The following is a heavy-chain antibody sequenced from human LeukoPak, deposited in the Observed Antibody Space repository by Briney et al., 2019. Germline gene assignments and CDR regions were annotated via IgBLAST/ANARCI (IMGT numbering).Heavy chain of an antibody. Sequence: WGTLILSCAASGFTFSRHYMDWVRQAPGKGQQWVARTSNKANSYSTKYVTTVKGRFTITRDDLKNTLYLKMKVLEDEDTAVYYCVRAVVAAGLYYFQYWGQGTLVTVSS. J-gene: IGHJ4*02. V-gene: IGHV3-72*01. CDR3: VRAVVAAGLYYFQY. CDR1: GFTFSRHY. CDR2: TSNKANSYST. D-gene: IGHD6-13*01.